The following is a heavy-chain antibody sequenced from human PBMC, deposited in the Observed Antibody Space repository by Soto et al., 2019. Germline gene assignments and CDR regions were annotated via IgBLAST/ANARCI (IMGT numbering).Heavy chain of an antibody. V-gene: IGHV5-10-1*01. Sequence: GESLKISCKGSGYSFTSYWISWVRQMPGKGLEWMGRIDPSDSYTNYSPSFQGHVTISADKSISTAYLQWSSLKASATAMYYCATRKSIAVAGHYYYYGMDVWGQGTTVTVSS. CDR3: ATRKSIAVAGHYYYYGMDV. D-gene: IGHD6-19*01. CDR2: IDPSDSYT. CDR1: GYSFTSYW. J-gene: IGHJ6*02.